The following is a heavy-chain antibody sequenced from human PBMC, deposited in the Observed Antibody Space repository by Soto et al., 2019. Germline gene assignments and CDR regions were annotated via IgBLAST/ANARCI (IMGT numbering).Heavy chain of an antibody. Sequence: SVKVSCKASGGTFSSYAISWVRQALGQGLEWMGGIIPIFGTANYAQKFQGRVTITADESTSTAYMELSSLRSEDTAVYYCARDKSITISILGWFDPWGQGTLVTVSS. CDR1: GGTFSSYA. CDR2: IIPIFGTA. CDR3: ARDKSITISILGWFDP. V-gene: IGHV1-69*13. D-gene: IGHD3-3*01. J-gene: IGHJ5*02.